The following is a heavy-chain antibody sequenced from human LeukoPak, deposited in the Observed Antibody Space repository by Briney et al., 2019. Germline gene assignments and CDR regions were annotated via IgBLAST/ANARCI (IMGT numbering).Heavy chain of an antibody. J-gene: IGHJ4*02. D-gene: IGHD1-14*01. Sequence: ASVKVSCKASAYTFTSYNMHWLRQAPGQGLEWMGWINPNSGGTNYAQKFQGRVTMTRDTSISTAYMELSRMRFNYPAVYYCTPTDRNYYNYWGQGTLVIVSS. CDR1: AYTFTSYN. CDR2: INPNSGGT. V-gene: IGHV1-2*02. CDR3: TPTDRNYYNY.